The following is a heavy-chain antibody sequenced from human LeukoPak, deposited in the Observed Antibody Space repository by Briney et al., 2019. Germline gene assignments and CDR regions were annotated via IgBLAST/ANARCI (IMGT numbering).Heavy chain of an antibody. CDR2: IYYSGST. Sequence: SETLSLTCTVSGGSISSGDYYWRWIRQPPGKGLEWIGYIYYSGSTYYNPSLKSRVTISVDTSKNQFSLKLSSVTAADTAVYYCARGPRSTVSPKYHGMDVWGQGTTVTVSS. V-gene: IGHV4-30-4*01. J-gene: IGHJ6*02. CDR3: ARGPRSTVSPKYHGMDV. CDR1: GGSISSGDYY. D-gene: IGHD4-11*01.